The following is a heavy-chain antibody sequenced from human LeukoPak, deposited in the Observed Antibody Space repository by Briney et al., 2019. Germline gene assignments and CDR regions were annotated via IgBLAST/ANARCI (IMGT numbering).Heavy chain of an antibody. CDR1: GGTFSSYA. V-gene: IGHV1-69*04. D-gene: IGHD4-17*01. J-gene: IGHJ4*02. CDR2: IIPILGIA. Sequence: ASVKVSFKASGGTFSSYAISWVRQAPGQGLEWMGRIIPILGIANYAQRFQGRVTITADKSTSTAYMELSSLRSEDTDVYYCARDYGDPVVPTYFFDYWGQGTLVTVSS. CDR3: ARDYGDPVVPTYFFDY.